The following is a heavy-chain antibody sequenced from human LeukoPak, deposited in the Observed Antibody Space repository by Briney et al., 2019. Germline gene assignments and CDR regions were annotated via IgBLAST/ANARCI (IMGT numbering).Heavy chain of an antibody. Sequence: ASVKVSCKASGYTFTSYGISWVRQAPGQGLEWMGWISAYNGNTNYAQKLQGRVTMTTDTSTSTAHMELRSLRSDDTAVYYCARVVVPAAMPDYFDYWGQGTLVTVSS. J-gene: IGHJ4*02. V-gene: IGHV1-18*01. CDR2: ISAYNGNT. CDR3: ARVVVPAAMPDYFDY. CDR1: GYTFTSYG. D-gene: IGHD2-2*01.